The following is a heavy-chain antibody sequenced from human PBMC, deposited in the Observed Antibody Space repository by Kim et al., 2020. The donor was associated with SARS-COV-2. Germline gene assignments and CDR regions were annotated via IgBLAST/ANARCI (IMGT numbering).Heavy chain of an antibody. J-gene: IGHJ3*02. CDR1: GGSISSSSYY. Sequence: SETLSLTCTVSGGSISSSSYYWGWIRQPPGKGLEWIGSIYYSGSTYYNPSLKSRVTISVDTSKNQFSLKLSSVTAADTAVYYCARHVDSTSSKAFDIWGQATIPTVSS. CDR3: ARHVDSTSSKAFDI. D-gene: IGHD6-13*01. V-gene: IGHV4-39*01. CDR2: IYYSGST.